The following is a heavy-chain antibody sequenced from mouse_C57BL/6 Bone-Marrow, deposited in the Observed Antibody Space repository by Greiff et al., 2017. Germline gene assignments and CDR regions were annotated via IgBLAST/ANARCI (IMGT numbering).Heavy chain of an antibody. CDR2: IHPSDSDT. V-gene: IGHV1-74*01. Sequence: QVQLQQPGAELVKPGASVKVSCKASGYTFTSYWMHWVKQRPGQGLEWIGRIHPSDSDTNYNQKFKGKATLTVDKSSSTAYMQLSSLTSEDSAVSYFATPYYYGSSPAWFAYWGQGTLVTVSA. D-gene: IGHD1-1*01. CDR3: ATPYYYGSSPAWFAY. J-gene: IGHJ3*01. CDR1: GYTFTSYW.